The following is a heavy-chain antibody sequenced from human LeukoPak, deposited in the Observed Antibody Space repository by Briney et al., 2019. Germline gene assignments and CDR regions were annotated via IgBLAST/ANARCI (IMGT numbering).Heavy chain of an antibody. V-gene: IGHV4-31*03. CDR3: ARFGTTVTYNWFDP. Sequence: SQTLSLTCTVSGGSISSGGYYWSWTRQHPGKGLEWIGYIYYSGSTYYNPSLKSRVTISVDTSKNQFSLKLSSVTAADTAVYYCARFGTTVTYNWFDPWGQGTLVTVSS. CDR1: GGSISSGGYY. D-gene: IGHD4-17*01. J-gene: IGHJ5*02. CDR2: IYYSGST.